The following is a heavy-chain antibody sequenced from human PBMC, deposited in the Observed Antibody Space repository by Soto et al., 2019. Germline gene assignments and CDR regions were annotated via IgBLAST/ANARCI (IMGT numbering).Heavy chain of an antibody. V-gene: IGHV1-18*01. Sequence: ASVKVPCKASGYTFTSYGISWVRQAPGQGLEWMGWISAYNGNTSYAQKLQGRVTMTTDTSTSTAYMELRSLRSDDTAVYYCARTIVLMVYGAFDIWGQGTMVTVSS. D-gene: IGHD2-8*01. J-gene: IGHJ3*02. CDR3: ARTIVLMVYGAFDI. CDR1: GYTFTSYG. CDR2: ISAYNGNT.